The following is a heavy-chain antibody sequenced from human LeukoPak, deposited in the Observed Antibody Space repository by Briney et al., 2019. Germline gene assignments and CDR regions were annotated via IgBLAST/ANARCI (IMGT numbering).Heavy chain of an antibody. CDR1: GFTVSSNY. J-gene: IGHJ3*01. V-gene: IGHV3-53*01. CDR2: IYSGGST. CDR3: ARAPYSITMIATS. D-gene: IGHD3-22*01. Sequence: GGSLRLSCAASGFTVSSNYMSWVRQAPGKGLEWVSVIYSGGSTYYADSVKGRFTISRDNAKNSLYLQMNSLRAEDTAVYYCARAPYSITMIATSWGQGTMVTVSS.